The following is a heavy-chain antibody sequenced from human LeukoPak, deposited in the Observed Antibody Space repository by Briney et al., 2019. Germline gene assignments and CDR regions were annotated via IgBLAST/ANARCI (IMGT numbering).Heavy chain of an antibody. CDR1: GLTFINYW. Sequence: GGSLRLSCAGSGLTFINYWMTWVRQVPGKELEWVANINRDGSGKYYLPSVRGRFTISKDDAKDSLYLQMDGLRPEDTAIYYCARVEYSGNGNLYWGQGTLVTVSS. CDR2: INRDGSGK. V-gene: IGHV3-7*03. D-gene: IGHD1-26*01. CDR3: ARVEYSGNGNLY. J-gene: IGHJ4*02.